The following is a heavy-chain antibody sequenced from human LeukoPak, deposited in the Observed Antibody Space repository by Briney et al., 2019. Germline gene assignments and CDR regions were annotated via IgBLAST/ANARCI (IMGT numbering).Heavy chain of an antibody. CDR1: GFTFSSYS. Sequence: GGSLRLSCAASGFTFSSYSMNWVRQAPGKGLEWVSYISSSSSTIYYADSVKGRFTISRDNAKNSLYLQMNSLRAEDTAMYYCTRDYPASFDVWGQGTLVTVSS. J-gene: IGHJ3*01. CDR3: TRDYPASFDV. CDR2: ISSSSSTI. V-gene: IGHV3-48*01.